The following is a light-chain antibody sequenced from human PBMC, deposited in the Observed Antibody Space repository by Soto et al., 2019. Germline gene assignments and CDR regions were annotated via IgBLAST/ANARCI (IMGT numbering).Light chain of an antibody. CDR1: SSDVGGYNY. CDR2: EVT. Sequence: QSALTQPASVSGSPGQSITISCIGTSSDVGGYNYVSWYQQHPGKAPKLMIYEVTNRPSGVSNRFSGSKSGHTASLTISGLQAEDEADYYCSSYTSSTSDVFGTGTKLTVL. CDR3: SSYTSSTSDV. V-gene: IGLV2-14*01. J-gene: IGLJ1*01.